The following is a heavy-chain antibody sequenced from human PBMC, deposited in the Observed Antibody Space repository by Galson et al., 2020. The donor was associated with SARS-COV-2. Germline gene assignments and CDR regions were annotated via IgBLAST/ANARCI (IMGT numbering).Heavy chain of an antibody. V-gene: IGHV4-39*01. CDR1: GGSINRSSYY. J-gene: IGHJ4*02. Sequence: SETLSLTCTVSGGSINRSSYYWGWIRQSPGKGLEWIGSIYYSGSTYHNPSLKSRVTISTDTSKNEFSLKLSSVTAADTAVYYCARITMTMIVFDLWGQGTLVTVSS. CDR2: IYYSGST. CDR3: ARITMTMIVFDL. D-gene: IGHD3-22*01.